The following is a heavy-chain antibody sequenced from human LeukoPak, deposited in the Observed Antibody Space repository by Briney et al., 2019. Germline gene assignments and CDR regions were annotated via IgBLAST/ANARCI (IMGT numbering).Heavy chain of an antibody. CDR2: INHSGST. Sequence: SETLSLTCAVSGGSFSGYYWSWIRQPPGKGLEWIGEINHSGSTNYNPSLTSRVTISVDTSKNQFSLKLSSVTAADTAVYYCAGASYYYGSGSYLRDYWGQGTLVTVSS. D-gene: IGHD3-10*01. CDR1: GGSFSGYY. J-gene: IGHJ4*02. CDR3: AGASYYYGSGSYLRDY. V-gene: IGHV4-34*01.